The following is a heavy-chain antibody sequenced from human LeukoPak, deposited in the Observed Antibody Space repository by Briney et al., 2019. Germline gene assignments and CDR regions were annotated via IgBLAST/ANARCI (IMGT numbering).Heavy chain of an antibody. D-gene: IGHD3-9*01. CDR2: ISSNGGRT. CDR1: GFTFSNFA. Sequence: LPGGSLRLSCATSGFTFSNFAMNWVRQAPGKGLEWVSVISSNGGRTYYANSVKGRFTVSRDNSKNTLYLQMNSLRAEDTAVYYCAKGPHTPTYYDILTGYRHMYYFDYWGQGTLVTVSS. J-gene: IGHJ4*02. CDR3: AKGPHTPTYYDILTGYRHMYYFDY. V-gene: IGHV3-23*01.